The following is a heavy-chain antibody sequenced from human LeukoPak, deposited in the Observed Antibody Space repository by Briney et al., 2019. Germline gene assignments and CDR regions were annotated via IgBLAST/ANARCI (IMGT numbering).Heavy chain of an antibody. J-gene: IGHJ4*02. CDR3: ARSTRITMVRDTTGAIDY. CDR2: IYPGDSDT. V-gene: IGHV5-51*01. D-gene: IGHD3-10*01. CDR1: GYSFTSYW. Sequence: GESLKISCKGSGYSFTSYWIGWVRQMPGKGLEWMGIIYPGDSDTRYSPSFQGQVTISADKSISTAYLQWSSLKASDTAMYYCARSTRITMVRDTTGAIDYWGQGTLVTVSS.